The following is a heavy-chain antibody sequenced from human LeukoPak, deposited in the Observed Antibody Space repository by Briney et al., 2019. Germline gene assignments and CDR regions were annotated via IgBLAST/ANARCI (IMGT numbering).Heavy chain of an antibody. J-gene: IGHJ6*04. D-gene: IGHD5-18*01. CDR1: GGSISSYY. Sequence: PSETLSLTCTVSGGSISSYYWSWIRQPPGKGLEWIGYIYYGGSSNNNPPIKSRVTVTVDTSKNQFSVKLNSVTAADTAVYYCARGIQIWVYSMDVWGKGTTVTVSS. CDR3: ARGIQIWVYSMDV. CDR2: IYYGGSS. V-gene: IGHV4-59*01.